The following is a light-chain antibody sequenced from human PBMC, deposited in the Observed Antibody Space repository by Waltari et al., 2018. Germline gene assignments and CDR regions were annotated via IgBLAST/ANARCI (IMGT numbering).Light chain of an antibody. V-gene: IGLV10-54*04. Sequence: QAGLTQPPSVSKGLRPTATLTCTGHNNNVAKLAATWPQHHQGHPPNLLSYRDNTRPSGISERFSASRSGNTAFLTISGLQPEDEADYYCSAWDDNLHIYFFGPGTRVTVL. J-gene: IGLJ1*01. CDR2: RDN. CDR3: SAWDDNLHIYF. CDR1: NNNVAKLA.